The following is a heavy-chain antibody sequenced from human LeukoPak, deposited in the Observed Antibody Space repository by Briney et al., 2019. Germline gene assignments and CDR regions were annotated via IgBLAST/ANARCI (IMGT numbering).Heavy chain of an antibody. D-gene: IGHD4-17*01. V-gene: IGHV4-31*03. CDR2: IYYSGST. CDR3: ARDYGDYGMDV. Sequence: SETLSLTCTVSGGSISSGGYYWSWIRQHPGKGLEWIGYIYYSGSTYYNPSLKSRVTIPVDTSKNQFSLKLSSVTAADTAVYYCARDYGDYGMDVWGQGTTVTVSS. CDR1: GGSISSGGYY. J-gene: IGHJ6*02.